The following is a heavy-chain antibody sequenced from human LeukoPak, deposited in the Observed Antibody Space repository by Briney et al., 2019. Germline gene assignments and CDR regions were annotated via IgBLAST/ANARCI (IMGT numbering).Heavy chain of an antibody. CDR3: ARNRGDNTFDY. CDR1: GYRVPTYW. D-gene: IGHD3-10*01. J-gene: IGHJ4*02. CDR2: IYPGESDT. V-gene: IGHV5-51*01. Sequence: GEALKTSCKCCGYRVPTYWMGWGRQMPGKGLEWMGFIYPGESDTRYSPSFQGQVTISADKSISTAYLQWRSLKASDTAMYYCARNRGDNTFDYWGQGILVTVSS.